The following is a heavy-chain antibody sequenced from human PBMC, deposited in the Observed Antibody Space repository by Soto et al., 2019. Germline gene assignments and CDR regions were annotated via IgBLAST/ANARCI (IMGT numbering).Heavy chain of an antibody. CDR3: AGGPRYWSFAL. D-gene: IGHD1-20*01. CDR2: FSYSGSL. Sequence: GELQQWGTGLLKPSETLSLNCSVYGGSSRAYHWSWIRQSPGEGLEWIGEFSYSGSLNYNPSLKGRVSVSLATATNHFSLKMTSVTAADKAVFFCAGGPRYWSFALWGRGNLVNVS. CDR1: GGSSRAYH. J-gene: IGHJ2*01. V-gene: IGHV4-34*01.